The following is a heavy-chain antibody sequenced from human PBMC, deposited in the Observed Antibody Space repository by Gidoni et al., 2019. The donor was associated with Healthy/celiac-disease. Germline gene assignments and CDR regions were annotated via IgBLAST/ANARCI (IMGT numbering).Heavy chain of an antibody. CDR3: ARLGSYYYYFDY. CDR2: IYYSGST. V-gene: IGHV4-59*01. CDR1: GGSISSYY. D-gene: IGHD1-26*01. Sequence: QVQLQESAPGLVKPSETLSLTCPVSGGSISSYYWSWIRQPPVKGLEWIGYIYYSGSTNYNPSLNSRVTISVDTSKNQFSLKLSSVTAADTAVYYCARLGSYYYYFDYWGQGTLVTVSS. J-gene: IGHJ4*02.